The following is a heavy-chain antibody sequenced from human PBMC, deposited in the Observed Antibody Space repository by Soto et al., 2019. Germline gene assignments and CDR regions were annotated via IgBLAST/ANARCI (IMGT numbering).Heavy chain of an antibody. Sequence: SETLSLTCTVSGGSVSSGSYYWSWIRQPPGKGLEWIGYIYYSGSTNYNPSLKSRVTISVDTSKNQFSLKLSSVTAADTAVYYCARMTTVTTDYLDAFDIWGQGTMVTVSS. J-gene: IGHJ3*02. D-gene: IGHD4-17*01. CDR3: ARMTTVTTDYLDAFDI. V-gene: IGHV4-61*01. CDR2: IYYSGST. CDR1: GGSVSSGSYY.